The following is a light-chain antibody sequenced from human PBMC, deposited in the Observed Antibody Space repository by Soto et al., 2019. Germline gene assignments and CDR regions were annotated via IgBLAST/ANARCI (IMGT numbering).Light chain of an antibody. Sequence: EIVLTQSPGTLSLSPGEIATLSCRASQSVSNSYLAWYQQKLGQAPRLLIYGASTRAPGIPDRFSGSGSGTDFTLTISRLEPEDSALYYCQQYGSSTRTFGQGTKVEIK. CDR2: GAS. V-gene: IGKV3-20*01. J-gene: IGKJ1*01. CDR3: QQYGSSTRT. CDR1: QSVSNSY.